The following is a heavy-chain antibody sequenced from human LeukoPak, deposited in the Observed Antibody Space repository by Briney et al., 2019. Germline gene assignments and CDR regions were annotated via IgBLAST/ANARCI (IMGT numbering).Heavy chain of an antibody. CDR2: IKQDGSEK. J-gene: IGHJ5*02. D-gene: IGHD3-10*01. CDR3: ARGLLWFGESPKNWFDP. Sequence: GGSLRLSCAASGFTFSSYWMSWVRQAPGKGLEWVANIKQDGSEKYYVDSVKGRFTISRDNAKNSLYLQMNSLRAEDTAVYYCARGLLWFGESPKNWFDPWGQGTLVTVSS. CDR1: GFTFSSYW. V-gene: IGHV3-7*03.